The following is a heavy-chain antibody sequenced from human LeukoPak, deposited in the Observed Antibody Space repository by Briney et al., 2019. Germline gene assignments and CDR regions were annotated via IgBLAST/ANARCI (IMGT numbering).Heavy chain of an antibody. CDR1: GGTFSSYA. Sequence: GSSVKVSSKASGGTFSSYAISWVRQAPGQGLEWMGGIIPIFGTANYAQKFQGRVTITTDESTSTAYMELSSLRSEDTAVYYCASLIGSHFDYWGQGTLVTVSS. D-gene: IGHD1-26*01. CDR3: ASLIGSHFDY. V-gene: IGHV1-69*05. CDR2: IIPIFGTA. J-gene: IGHJ4*02.